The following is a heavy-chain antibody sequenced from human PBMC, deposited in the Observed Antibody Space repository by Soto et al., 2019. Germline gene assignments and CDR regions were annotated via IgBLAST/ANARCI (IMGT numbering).Heavy chain of an antibody. V-gene: IGHV4-59*01. J-gene: IGHJ3*02. CDR1: GDSISRYY. D-gene: IGHD4-17*01. CDR2: VYYNGST. Sequence: PSETLSLTCTVSGDSISRYYWSWIRQPPGRRLEWIGYVYYNGSTHYNPSLESRLTISIDTSKNQFSLKLTSVTAADTAIYYCARDTTVTDAFDIWGQGTMVTVSS. CDR3: ARDTTVTDAFDI.